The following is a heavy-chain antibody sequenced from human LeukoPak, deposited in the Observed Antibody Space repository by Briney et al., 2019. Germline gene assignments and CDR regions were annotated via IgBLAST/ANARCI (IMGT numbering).Heavy chain of an antibody. Sequence: EPSETLSLTCTVSGGSISSYYWSWIRQPPGKGLEWIAYILNSGSTNYKPSLESRVTISLDTSKNQFSLKVSSVTAADTAVYYCARGSSSNWSLLDYWGQGALVTASS. CDR3: ARGSSSNWSLLDY. V-gene: IGHV4-59*01. CDR1: GGSISSYY. CDR2: ILNSGST. J-gene: IGHJ4*02. D-gene: IGHD6-13*01.